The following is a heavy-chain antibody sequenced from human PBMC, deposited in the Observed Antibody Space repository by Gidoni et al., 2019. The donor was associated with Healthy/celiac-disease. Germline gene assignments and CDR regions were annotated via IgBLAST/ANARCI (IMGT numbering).Heavy chain of an antibody. D-gene: IGHD3-10*01. CDR2: ISIDGSNK. CDR1: AFTFSSYG. J-gene: IGHJ4*02. V-gene: IGHV3-30*18. CDR3: EKDLWGIPQKSSITMVRGSGEKNGFFDY. Sequence: QVQLVESGGGVVQPGRSLRLSCSASAFTFSSYGMHWVRQAHGKGLEWVAVISIDGSNKYYADFVKGLFTISRENSKNTMYLKMNSLRAEDTAVYYCEKDLWGIPQKSSITMVRGSGEKNGFFDYWGQGTLVTVSS.